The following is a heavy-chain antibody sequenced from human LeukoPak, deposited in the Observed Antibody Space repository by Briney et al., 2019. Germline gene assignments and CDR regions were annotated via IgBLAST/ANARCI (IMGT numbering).Heavy chain of an antibody. V-gene: IGHV1-18*04. J-gene: IGHJ5*02. CDR2: ISAYNGNT. D-gene: IGHD3-10*01. Sequence: ASVQVSCKASGYTFTSYGISWVRQAPGQGLEWMGWISAYNGNTNYAQKLQGRVTMTTDTSTSTAYMELRSLRSDDTAVYYCARGITMVRGVDHNWFDPWGQGTLVTVSS. CDR1: GYTFTSYG. CDR3: ARGITMVRGVDHNWFDP.